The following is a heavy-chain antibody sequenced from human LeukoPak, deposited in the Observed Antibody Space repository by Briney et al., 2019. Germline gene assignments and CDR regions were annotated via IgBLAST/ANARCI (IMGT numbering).Heavy chain of an antibody. CDR1: GGSISSYY. V-gene: IGHV4-59*01. Sequence: SETLSLTCTVSGGSISSYYWSWIRQPPGKGLEWIGYIYYSGSTNYNPSLKSRVTISVDTSKNQFSLKLSSLTAADTAVYYCASFPYDYVWGSYRYWGQGTLVTVSS. CDR2: IYYSGST. D-gene: IGHD3-16*02. CDR3: ASFPYDYVWGSYRY. J-gene: IGHJ4*02.